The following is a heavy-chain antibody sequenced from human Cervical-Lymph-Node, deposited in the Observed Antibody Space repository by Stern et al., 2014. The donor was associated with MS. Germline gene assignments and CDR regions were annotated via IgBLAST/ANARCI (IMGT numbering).Heavy chain of an antibody. CDR3: AKDLGRGVVVVPLYGLDV. J-gene: IGHJ6*02. CDR1: GFTFSTYA. CDR2: ISDSGVYT. V-gene: IGHV3-23*01. D-gene: IGHD2-2*01. Sequence: EVQLLESGGGLVQPGGSLRLSCAASGFTFSTYAFSWVRQAPGKGLEWVSSISDSGVYTYYADSVKGRFTISRDNSKSMLYLEMQSLIAEDTAVYHCAKDLGRGVVVVPLYGLDVWGQGTTVTVSS.